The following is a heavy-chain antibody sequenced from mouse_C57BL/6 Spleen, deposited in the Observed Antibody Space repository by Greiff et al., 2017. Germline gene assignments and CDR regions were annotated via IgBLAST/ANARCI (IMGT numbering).Heavy chain of an antibody. V-gene: IGHV5-17*01. CDR2: ISSGSSTI. CDR3: ARKAVNLTWFAY. J-gene: IGHJ3*01. CDR1: GFTFSDYG. Sequence: EVKVVESGGGLVKPGGSLTLSCAASGFTFSDYGMHWVRQAPAKGLEWVAYISSGSSTIYYADTVKGRFTISRDNTKNTLFLQMTSLGSEDTAMYYCARKAVNLTWFAYWGQGTLVTVSA. D-gene: IGHD1-3*01.